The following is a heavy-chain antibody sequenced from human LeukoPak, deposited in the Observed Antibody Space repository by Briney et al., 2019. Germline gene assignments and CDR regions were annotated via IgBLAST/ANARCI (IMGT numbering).Heavy chain of an antibody. V-gene: IGHV4-34*01. CDR1: GGSFSGYY. CDR2: INHSGST. D-gene: IGHD4-23*01. J-gene: IGHJ4*02. CDR3: ARVRRGNPHFDY. Sequence: SETLSLTCAVYGGSFSGYYWSWTRQPPGRGLEWIGEINHSGSTNYNPSLKSRVTISVDTSKNQFSLKLSSVTAADTAVYYCARVRRGNPHFDYWGQGTLVTVSS.